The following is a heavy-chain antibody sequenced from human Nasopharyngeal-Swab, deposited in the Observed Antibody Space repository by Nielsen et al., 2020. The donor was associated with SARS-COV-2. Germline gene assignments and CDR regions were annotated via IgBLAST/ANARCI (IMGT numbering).Heavy chain of an antibody. D-gene: IGHD7-27*01. CDR3: ARDNWDPERFDY. CDR1: GYTFTSYC. J-gene: IGHJ4*02. Sequence: ASVKVSCKASGYTFTSYCISWVRQAPGQGLEWMGWISAYNGNTNYAQKLQGRVTMTTDTSTSTAYMELRSLRSDDTAVYYCARDNWDPERFDYWGQGTLVTVSS. V-gene: IGHV1-18*01. CDR2: ISAYNGNT.